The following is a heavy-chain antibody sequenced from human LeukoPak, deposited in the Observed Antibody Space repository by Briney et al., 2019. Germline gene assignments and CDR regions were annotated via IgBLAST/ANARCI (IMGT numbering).Heavy chain of an antibody. V-gene: IGHV3-7*01. CDR2: IKQDGGET. D-gene: IGHD4-11*01. CDR1: GFPFSSYW. CDR3: TREDHSNYNY. Sequence: GGSLRLSCAAAGFPFSSYWMAWVRQAPGKGLEGVASIKQDGGETLYVDSVKGRFTISRDNAKNSLYLQMNRLRAEDTAVYYCTREDHSNYNYWGQGTLVTVSS. J-gene: IGHJ4*02.